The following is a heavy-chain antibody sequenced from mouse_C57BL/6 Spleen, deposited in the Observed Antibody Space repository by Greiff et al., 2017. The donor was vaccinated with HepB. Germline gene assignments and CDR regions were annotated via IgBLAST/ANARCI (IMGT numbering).Heavy chain of an antibody. Sequence: VKLVESGPGLVQPSQSLSITCTVSGFSLTSYGVHWVRQSPGKGLEWLGVIWSGGSTDYNAAFISRLSISKDNSKSQVFFKMNSLQADDTAIYYCARSKGWGTWYFDYWGQGTTLTVSS. J-gene: IGHJ2*01. CDR2: IWSGGST. CDR3: ARSKGWGTWYFDY. D-gene: IGHD1-1*02. V-gene: IGHV2-2*01. CDR1: GFSLTSYG.